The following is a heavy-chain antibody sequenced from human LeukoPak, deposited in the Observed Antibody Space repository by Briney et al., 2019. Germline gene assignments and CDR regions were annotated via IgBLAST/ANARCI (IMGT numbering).Heavy chain of an antibody. CDR1: GFTFSSYT. CDR2: ISYDGSKK. D-gene: IGHD6-19*01. J-gene: IGHJ4*02. CDR3: AKGWYSSGWYVDY. Sequence: GGSLRLSCAASGFTFSSYTMHWVRQAPGKGLEWVALISYDGSKKYYADSVKGRFTISRDNSKSTLYLQMNSLRAEDTAVYYRAKGWYSSGWYVDYWGQGTLVTVSS. V-gene: IGHV3-30-3*01.